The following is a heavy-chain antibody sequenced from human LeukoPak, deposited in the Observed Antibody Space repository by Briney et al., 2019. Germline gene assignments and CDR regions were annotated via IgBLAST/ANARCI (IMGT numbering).Heavy chain of an antibody. CDR3: ARDSTRCSSTSCPPDY. V-gene: IGHV1-69*13. J-gene: IGHJ4*02. Sequence: SVKVSCKASGGTFSSYAISWVRQAPGQGLEWMGGIIPIFGTANYAQKFQGRVTITADGSTSTAYMELSSLRSEDTAVYYCARDSTRCSSTSCPPDYWGQGTLVTVSS. CDR2: IIPIFGTA. D-gene: IGHD2-2*01. CDR1: GGTFSSYA.